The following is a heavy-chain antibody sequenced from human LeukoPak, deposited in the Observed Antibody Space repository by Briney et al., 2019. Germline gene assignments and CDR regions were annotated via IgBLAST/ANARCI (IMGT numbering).Heavy chain of an antibody. CDR2: IKKDVSEK. V-gene: IGHV3-7*03. CDR3: AKDRFAVTTFTFEY. D-gene: IGHD4-17*01. CDR1: GFTLSSQW. Sequence: GGSLRLFCAASGFTLSSQWMSWARQAPGKGLEWVANIKKDVSEKYYVDGVKGRFTISRDNAKTSLYLQMNSLRAEDTAVYYCAKDRFAVTTFTFEYWGQGALVTVSS. J-gene: IGHJ4*02.